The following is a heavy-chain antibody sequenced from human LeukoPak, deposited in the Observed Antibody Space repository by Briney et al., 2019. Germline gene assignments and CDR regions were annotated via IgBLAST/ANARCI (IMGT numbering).Heavy chain of an antibody. Sequence: PGGSLRLSCAASGFTFSSYWMHWVRQAPGKGLVWVSHINGDGSTIRYVGSVEGRSTISRDNAKNTLYLQMNSLRAEDTAVYYCVRVVHSWDLGYWGQGTLVTVSS. CDR2: INGDGSTI. V-gene: IGHV3-74*01. CDR3: VRVVHSWDLGY. CDR1: GFTFSSYW. D-gene: IGHD1-26*01. J-gene: IGHJ4*02.